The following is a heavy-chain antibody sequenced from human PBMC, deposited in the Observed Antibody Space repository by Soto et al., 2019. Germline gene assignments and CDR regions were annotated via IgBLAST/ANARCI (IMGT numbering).Heavy chain of an antibody. CDR3: AREHPSDFWSGYRAGGNWFDP. D-gene: IGHD3-3*01. CDR2: IYYSGST. J-gene: IGHJ5*02. Sequence: SETLSLTCTVSGGSISSGGYYWSWIRQHPGKGLEWIGYIYYSGSTYYNPSLKSRVTISVDASKNQFSLKLSSVTAADTAVYYCAREHPSDFWSGYRAGGNWFDPWGQGTLVTVSS. CDR1: GGSISSGGYY. V-gene: IGHV4-31*03.